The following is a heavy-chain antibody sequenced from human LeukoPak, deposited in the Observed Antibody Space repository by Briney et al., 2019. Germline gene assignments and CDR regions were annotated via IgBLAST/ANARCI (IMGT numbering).Heavy chain of an antibody. V-gene: IGHV3-30*02. CDR2: IRYDGGDK. CDR1: GFTFSAYG. D-gene: IGHD6-19*01. CDR3: VKEGRIAVAGIHYYGMDA. J-gene: IGHJ6*02. Sequence: PGGSLRLSCAASGFTFSAYGMHWVRHAPGKGLEWVAFIRYDGGDKYYTDSVKGRFTLSRDNSKNTLFLQMSSLRGEDTAVYYCVKEGRIAVAGIHYYGMDAWGQGTTVTVSS.